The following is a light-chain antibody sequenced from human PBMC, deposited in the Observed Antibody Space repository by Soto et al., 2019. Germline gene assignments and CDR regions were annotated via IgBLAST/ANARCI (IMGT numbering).Light chain of an antibody. CDR1: QSVSSN. V-gene: IGKV3-15*01. Sequence: EIGMTHSPATLSVSPGERATLSCRASQSVSSNLAWYQQKPGQAPRLLIYGASTRATGIPARFSGSGSGTEFTLTISSLQSEDFAVYYCQQYGSSGTFGQGTKVDIK. CDR2: GAS. CDR3: QQYGSSGT. J-gene: IGKJ1*01.